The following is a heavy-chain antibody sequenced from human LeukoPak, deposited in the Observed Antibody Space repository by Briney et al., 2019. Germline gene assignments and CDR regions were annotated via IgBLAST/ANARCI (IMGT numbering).Heavy chain of an antibody. CDR1: GFTFSSYA. Sequence: GGSLRLSCAASGFTFSSYAMSWVRQAPGKGLEWVSAISGSGGSTYYADSVKGRFTISRDNSKNTLYLQMNSLRAEDTAVHYCAKGSYDFWSGIDYWGQGTLVTVSS. CDR3: AKGSYDFWSGIDY. V-gene: IGHV3-23*01. J-gene: IGHJ4*02. CDR2: ISGSGGST. D-gene: IGHD3-3*01.